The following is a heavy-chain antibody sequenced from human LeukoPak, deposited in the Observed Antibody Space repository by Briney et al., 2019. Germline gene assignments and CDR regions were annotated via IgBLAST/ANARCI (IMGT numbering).Heavy chain of an antibody. V-gene: IGHV3-64*01. CDR1: GFTFRNSA. CDR3: ARWYNSLDV. CDR2: ISSNGGNT. D-gene: IGHD1-1*01. Sequence: GGSLRLSCAASGFTFRNSAMHWVRQAPGKGLEYVSGISSNGGNTYYANAVKGRFSISRDNSKNTVYLQMGSLRLEDMAVYYCARWYNSLDVWGQGTTVTVSS. J-gene: IGHJ6*02.